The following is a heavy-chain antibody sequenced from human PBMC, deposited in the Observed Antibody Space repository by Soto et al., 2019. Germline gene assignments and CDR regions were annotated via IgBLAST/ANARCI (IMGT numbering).Heavy chain of an antibody. D-gene: IGHD3-9*01. J-gene: IGHJ4*02. CDR2: IIPIFGTA. V-gene: IGHV1-69*13. CDR1: GGTFSSYA. Sequence: SSVKVSCKASGGTFSSYAISWVRQAPGQGLEWMGGIIPIFGTANYAQKFQGRVTITADESTTTAYMELSSLRSEDTAVYYCARDSGRQARYDILTGPRTYFDYWGQGTLVTVSS. CDR3: ARDSGRQARYDILTGPRTYFDY.